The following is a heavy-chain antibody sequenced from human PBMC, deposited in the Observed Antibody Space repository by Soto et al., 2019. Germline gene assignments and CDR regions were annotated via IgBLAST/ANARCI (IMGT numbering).Heavy chain of an antibody. J-gene: IGHJ4*02. V-gene: IGHV3-23*01. CDR2: FSGTAHAT. D-gene: IGHD3-3*02. CDR1: GFAFSTYP. CDR3: VKDAPQPFSD. Sequence: EVQLLESGGGLFQPGGPRKFSWAPPGFAFSTYPMSGVPKAPGKGLEWVSAFSGTAHATYNAASVKGRFTISRDNSKNTLYLQMNSLRVEDTAVYFCVKDAPQPFSDWGQGTLVTVSS.